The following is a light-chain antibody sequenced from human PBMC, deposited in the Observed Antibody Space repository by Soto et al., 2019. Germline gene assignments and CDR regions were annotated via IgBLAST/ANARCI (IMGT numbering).Light chain of an antibody. CDR3: QQYDNPPVT. CDR1: QDISKY. V-gene: IGKV1-33*01. CDR2: DAS. J-gene: IGKJ4*01. Sequence: DIQMTQSPSSLSASVGDRVTITCQASQDISKYLNWYQQRPGKAPKLLIYDASSLEAGGPSRFTGSGSGTDFTFTISSLQPEDIATYYCQQYDNPPVTFGGGTKVEIK.